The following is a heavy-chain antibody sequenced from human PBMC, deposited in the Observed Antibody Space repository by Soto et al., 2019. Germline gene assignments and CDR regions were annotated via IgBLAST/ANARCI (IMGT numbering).Heavy chain of an antibody. D-gene: IGHD3-16*01. Sequence: GGSLRPSCAASGFTFSNYAVNWVRQAPGTGLEWVSAISGSGGGTYYADPVKGRFTVSRDNSKSTLYLQMHSLTAGDTALYYCARGLSFYYYYGMDVWGQGTTVTVSS. V-gene: IGHV3-23*01. CDR3: ARGLSFYYYYGMDV. J-gene: IGHJ6*02. CDR2: ISGSGGGT. CDR1: GFTFSNYA.